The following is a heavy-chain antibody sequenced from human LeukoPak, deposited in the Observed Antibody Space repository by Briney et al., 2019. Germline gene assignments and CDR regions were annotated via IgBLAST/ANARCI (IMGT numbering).Heavy chain of an antibody. V-gene: IGHV3-11*01. CDR1: GFSISDYY. J-gene: IGHJ4*02. CDR3: TKERRGTYYAFES. CDR2: ITSGAGST. Sequence: PGGSLRLSCDASGFSISDYYMSWIRQSPVKGVEWISYITSGAGSTKYADSVKGRFTISRDKAKNSVALQLNSLRPEDTAVYYCTKERRGTYYAFESWGQGTLVTVSS. D-gene: IGHD3-16*01.